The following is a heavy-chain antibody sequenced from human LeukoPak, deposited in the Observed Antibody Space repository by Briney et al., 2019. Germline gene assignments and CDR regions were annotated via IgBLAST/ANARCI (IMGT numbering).Heavy chain of an antibody. Sequence: ASVKVSCKASGYTFTRWNFSWVRQAPGQGLEWMGWISAYNGNTNYAQKLQGRVTMTTDTSTSTAYMELRSLRSDDTAVYYCARDESIGSSWYDPRYYFDYWGQGTLVTVSS. CDR1: GYTFTRWN. V-gene: IGHV1-18*01. D-gene: IGHD6-13*01. J-gene: IGHJ4*02. CDR3: ARDESIGSSWYDPRYYFDY. CDR2: ISAYNGNT.